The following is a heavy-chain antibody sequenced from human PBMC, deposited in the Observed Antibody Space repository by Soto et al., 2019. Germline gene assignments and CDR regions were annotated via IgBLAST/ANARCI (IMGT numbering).Heavy chain of an antibody. V-gene: IGHV4-30-4*01. J-gene: IGHJ5*02. CDR1: GGSISSENYY. Sequence: SETLSLTCTVSGGSISSENYYWSWFRQPPGKGLEWIAYSYYSGRTSYNPSLKSRVTISVDRSKNQFSLKLSSVTAADTAVYYCARVPDRWGQGTLVTVSS. CDR2: SYYSGRT. D-gene: IGHD2-2*01. CDR3: ARVPDR.